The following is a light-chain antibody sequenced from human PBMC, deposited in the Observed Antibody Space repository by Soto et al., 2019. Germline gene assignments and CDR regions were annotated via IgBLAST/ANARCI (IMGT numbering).Light chain of an antibody. Sequence: EIVLTQSPGTVSLSPGEGATLSCRASQSVSNNYLAWYQQKPGQAPRLLIYGVSTRAAGISDRFSGSGSGTDFALTISRLEPEDFAVYHCQQYGRSPLTFGGGTKVDIK. J-gene: IGKJ4*01. V-gene: IGKV3-20*01. CDR3: QQYGRSPLT. CDR1: QSVSNNY. CDR2: GVS.